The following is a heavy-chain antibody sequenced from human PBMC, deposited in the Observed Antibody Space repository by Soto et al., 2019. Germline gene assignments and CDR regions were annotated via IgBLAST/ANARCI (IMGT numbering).Heavy chain of an antibody. V-gene: IGHV4-31*03. CDR2: IYYSGST. CDR1: GGSISSGAYY. D-gene: IGHD5-12*01. CDR3: ARESRDGFNSPFDY. Sequence: QVQLQESGPGLVKPSQTLSLTCTVSGGSISSGAYYWSWIRQHPGKGLEWIGYIYYSGSTYYNPSLKIRVTISVDTSKNQFSLKLSSVTAADTAVYYCARESRDGFNSPFDYWGQGTLVTVSS. J-gene: IGHJ4*02.